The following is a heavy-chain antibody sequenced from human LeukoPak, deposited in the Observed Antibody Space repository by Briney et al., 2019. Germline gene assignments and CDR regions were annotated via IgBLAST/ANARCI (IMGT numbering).Heavy chain of an antibody. CDR3: ARVPWYSGSYLDS. CDR1: GFTFSNYA. J-gene: IGHJ4*02. D-gene: IGHD1-26*01. CDR2: IKQDGSEK. Sequence: PGGSLRLSCAASGFTFSNYAMSWVRQAPGKGLEWVANIKQDGSEKYYVDSVKGRFTISRDNAKNSLYLQMNSLRAEDTAVYYCARVPWYSGSYLDSWGQGTLVTVSS. V-gene: IGHV3-7*01.